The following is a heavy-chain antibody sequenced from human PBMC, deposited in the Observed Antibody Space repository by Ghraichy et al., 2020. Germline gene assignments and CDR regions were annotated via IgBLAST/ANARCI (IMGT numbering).Heavy chain of an antibody. J-gene: IGHJ3*02. CDR2: IYTSGST. CDR3: ARQKHYYGSGSYYTNDAFDI. V-gene: IGHV4-4*09. D-gene: IGHD3-10*01. Sequence: SETLSLTCTVSGGSISSYYWSWIRQPPGKGLEWIGYIYTSGSTNYNPSLKSRVTISVDTSKNQFSLKLSSVTAADTAVYYCARQKHYYGSGSYYTNDAFDIWGQGTMVTVSS. CDR1: GGSISSYY.